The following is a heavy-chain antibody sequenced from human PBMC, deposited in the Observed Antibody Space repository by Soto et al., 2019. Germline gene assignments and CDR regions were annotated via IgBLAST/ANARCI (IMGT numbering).Heavy chain of an antibody. CDR2: IIPIFGTA. CDR1: GGTFSRHA. V-gene: IGHV1-69*01. D-gene: IGHD3-22*01. Sequence: QVQLVQSGAEVRKPGSSVKVSCKASGGTFSRHAISWVRQAPGQGLEWMGGIIPIFGTANHTQKSQGRVTIIADESTSTVYMELSILRSEDTAMYYCARGWGYDSNDYYYAYWGQGTLVIVSS. CDR3: ARGWGYDSNDYYYAY. J-gene: IGHJ4*02.